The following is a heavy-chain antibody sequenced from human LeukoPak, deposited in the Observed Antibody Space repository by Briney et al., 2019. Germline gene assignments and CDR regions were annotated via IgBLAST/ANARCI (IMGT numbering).Heavy chain of an antibody. Sequence: GGSPRLSCAASGFTFSSYGMHWVRQAPGKGLEWVAVIWYDGSNKYYADSVKGRFTISRDNSKNTLYLQMNSLRAEDTAVYYCARDLCSGGSCYSGVDYWGQGTLVTVSS. CDR2: IWYDGSNK. V-gene: IGHV3-33*01. D-gene: IGHD2-15*01. J-gene: IGHJ4*02. CDR1: GFTFSSYG. CDR3: ARDLCSGGSCYSGVDY.